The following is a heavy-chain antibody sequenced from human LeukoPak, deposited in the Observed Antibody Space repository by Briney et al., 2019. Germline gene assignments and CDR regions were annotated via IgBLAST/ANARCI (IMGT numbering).Heavy chain of an antibody. CDR2: ISYDGRDK. J-gene: IGHJ6*02. CDR1: GFIFSSYA. Sequence: PGGSLRLSCADSGFIFSSYAMHWVRQAPGKGLEWVAVISYDGRDKYYADSVKGRVTISRDNSKNTLYLQMNSLRPEDTAVYYCARDQRGYRNGLPYYYYGMDVWGQGTTVTVSS. CDR3: ARDQRGYRNGLPYYYYGMDV. V-gene: IGHV3-30*04. D-gene: IGHD5-18*01.